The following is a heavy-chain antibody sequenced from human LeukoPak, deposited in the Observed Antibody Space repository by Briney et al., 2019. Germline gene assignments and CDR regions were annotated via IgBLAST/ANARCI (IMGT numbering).Heavy chain of an antibody. D-gene: IGHD2-8*01. J-gene: IGHJ6*03. V-gene: IGHV1-2*02. CDR2: INPNSGGT. Sequence: ASVKVSCKASGYTFTGYYMHWVRQAPGQGLEWMGWINPNSGGTNYAQKFQGRVTMTRGTSISTAYMELSRLRSDDTAVYYCARDGDQYCTNGVCYKVGYYYYMDVWGKGTTVTVSS. CDR3: ARDGDQYCTNGVCYKVGYYYYMDV. CDR1: GYTFTGYY.